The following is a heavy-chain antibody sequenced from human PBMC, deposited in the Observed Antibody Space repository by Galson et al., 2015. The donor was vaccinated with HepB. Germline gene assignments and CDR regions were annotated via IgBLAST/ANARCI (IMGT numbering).Heavy chain of an antibody. Sequence: CAISGDSVSSSSAAWSWIRQSPPRGLEWLGRTYYRSKWYNNYAVSVKSRITINPDTSKNQFSLQLNSVTPEDTAVYYCARGNLWFDSWGQGALVTVSS. CDR3: ARGNLWFDS. J-gene: IGHJ5*01. V-gene: IGHV6-1*01. CDR1: GDSVSSSSAA. CDR2: TYYRSKWYN.